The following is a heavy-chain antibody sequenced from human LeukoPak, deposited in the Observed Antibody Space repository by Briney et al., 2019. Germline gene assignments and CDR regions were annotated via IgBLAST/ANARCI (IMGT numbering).Heavy chain of an antibody. CDR2: INPSGGST. CDR1: GYAFTNYY. V-gene: IGHV1-46*01. CDR3: ARRRDEGFDI. J-gene: IGHJ3*02. Sequence: ASVKVSCKSSGYAFTNYYMHWVRQAPGQGLEWMGIINPSGGSTIYAQKFQGRVTMTRDTSTSTIYMELSSLRSEDTAVYYCARRRDEGFDIWGQGTLVTVSS.